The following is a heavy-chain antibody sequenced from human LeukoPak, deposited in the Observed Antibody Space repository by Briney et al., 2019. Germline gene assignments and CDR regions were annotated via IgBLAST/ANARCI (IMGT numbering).Heavy chain of an antibody. CDR2: IKQDGSEK. V-gene: IGHV3-7*01. Sequence: GGSLRLSCAASGFTFSSYWMSWVRQAPGKGLEWVANIKQDGSEKYYVDSVKGRFTISRDNAKNSLYLQMNSLRAEDTAVHYCARDQGRDGYNYGYWGQGTLVTVSS. CDR3: ARDQGRDGYNYGY. D-gene: IGHD5-24*01. CDR1: GFTFSSYW. J-gene: IGHJ4*02.